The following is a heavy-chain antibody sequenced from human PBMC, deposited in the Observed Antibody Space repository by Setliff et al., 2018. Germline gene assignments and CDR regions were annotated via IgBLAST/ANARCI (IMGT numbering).Heavy chain of an antibody. CDR2: ISWDGSST. CDR1: GFNFDEFA. Sequence: GVLRLSCVGSGFNFDEFAMHWVRQAPGKGLEWVSFISWDGSSTSYADSVTGRFTISRDNSKVSLFLEMNSLTTEDTALYYCTKDRSDSGYAGFDYWGQGSQVTVSS. D-gene: IGHD5-12*01. J-gene: IGHJ4*02. V-gene: IGHV3-43D*04. CDR3: TKDRSDSGYAGFDY.